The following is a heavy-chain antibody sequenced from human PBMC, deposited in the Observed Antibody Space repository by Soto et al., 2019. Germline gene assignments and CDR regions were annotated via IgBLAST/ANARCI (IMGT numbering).Heavy chain of an antibody. CDR3: ARERSSSYGMDV. D-gene: IGHD6-6*01. Sequence: QVQLVESGGGVVQPGRSLRLSCAASGFTFSSYAMHWVRQAPGKGLEWVAVISYDGSNKYYADSVKGRFTISRDNSKNTLYLQMNSLRAEDTAVYYCARERSSSYGMDVWCQGTTVTVSS. CDR2: ISYDGSNK. CDR1: GFTFSSYA. J-gene: IGHJ6*02. V-gene: IGHV3-30-3*01.